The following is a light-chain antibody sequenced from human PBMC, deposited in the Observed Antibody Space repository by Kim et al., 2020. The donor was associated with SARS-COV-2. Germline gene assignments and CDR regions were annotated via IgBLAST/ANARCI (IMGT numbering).Light chain of an antibody. J-gene: IGLJ3*02. CDR3: ETWDSNIQV. Sequence: SGQLPWTPGSGHSKYFIALHQHQPGKAPRFLMKVEGSGSYNKGGGVPDRFSGSRSGTDRYLIISNLQSEDEADYYCETWDSNIQVFGGGTQLTVL. CDR2: VEGSGSY. CDR1: SGHSKYF. V-gene: IGLV4-60*03.